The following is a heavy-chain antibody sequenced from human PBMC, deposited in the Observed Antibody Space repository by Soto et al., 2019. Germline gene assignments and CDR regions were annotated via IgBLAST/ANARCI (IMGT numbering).Heavy chain of an antibody. CDR1: GFTFSRYA. CDR2: ISGSGGST. V-gene: IGHV3-23*01. D-gene: IGHD3-10*01. CDR3: AKWYGSGSYDSYYYYMDV. J-gene: IGHJ6*03. Sequence: EVQLLESGGGLVQPGGSLRLSCAASGFTFSRYAMSWVRQAPGKGLEWVSAISGSGGSTYYADSVKGRFTISRDNSKNTLYLQMNSLRAEDTAVYYCAKWYGSGSYDSYYYYMDVWGKGTTVTVSS.